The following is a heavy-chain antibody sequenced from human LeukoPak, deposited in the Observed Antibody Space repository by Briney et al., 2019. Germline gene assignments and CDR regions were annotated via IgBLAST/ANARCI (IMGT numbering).Heavy chain of an antibody. D-gene: IGHD2-15*01. CDR2: IYYSGST. CDR1: GGSISSYY. J-gene: IGHJ3*02. V-gene: IGHV4-59*01. CDR3: ARLPVVVVAAPKKNAFDI. Sequence: SETLSLTCTVSGGSISSYYWSWIRQPPGEGLEWSGYIYYSGSTNYNPSLKSRVTISVDTSKNQFSLKLSSMTAADAAVYYCARLPVVVVAAPKKNAFDIWGQGTMVTVSS.